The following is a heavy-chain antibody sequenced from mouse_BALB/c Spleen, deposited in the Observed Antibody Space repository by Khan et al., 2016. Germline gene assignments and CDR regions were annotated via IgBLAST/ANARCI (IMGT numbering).Heavy chain of an antibody. V-gene: IGHV9-1*02. CDR3: ARRRGYLSAMDY. D-gene: IGHD2-3*01. J-gene: IGHJ4*01. Sequence: QIQLVQSGPELKKPGETVKISCKASGYTFTNYGMNWVKQAPGKGLKWMGWINTYTGEPTYADDFKGRFAFSLETSASTAYLQINNLKNEDMATXLCARRRGYLSAMDYWGQGTSVTVSS. CDR2: INTYTGEP. CDR1: GYTFTNYG.